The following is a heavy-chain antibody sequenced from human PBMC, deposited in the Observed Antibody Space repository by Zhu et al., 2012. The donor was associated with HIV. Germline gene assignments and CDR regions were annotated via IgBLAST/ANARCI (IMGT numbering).Heavy chain of an antibody. J-gene: IGHJ4*02. CDR2: IYYTGTT. CDR1: GGSMQTHY. V-gene: IGHV4-59*11. Sequence: QVQLQGSGPGLVKPSETLSLTCTVSGGSMQTHYWSWIRQPPGKGLEWLGYIYYTGTTNYNPSLQSRLTMSIDRSKKQFSLKLTPATAADTAVYYCATQRDGNNWGVFDYWAQGVLVSVSS. CDR3: ATQRDGNNWGVFDY. D-gene: IGHD5-24*01.